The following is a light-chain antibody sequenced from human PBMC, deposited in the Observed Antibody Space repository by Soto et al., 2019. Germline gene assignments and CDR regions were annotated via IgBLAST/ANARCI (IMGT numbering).Light chain of an antibody. Sequence: EIVLTQSPGTLSLSPGERATLTCRASQSVTSSYLAWYQQKPGQAPRLLMYGASSNATGIQDRFSGRGSGTEFTLTISRLEPEDFAVYYCQQYGSSPVTLGPGTKVDIQ. J-gene: IGKJ3*01. V-gene: IGKV3-20*01. CDR1: QSVTSSY. CDR3: QQYGSSPVT. CDR2: GAS.